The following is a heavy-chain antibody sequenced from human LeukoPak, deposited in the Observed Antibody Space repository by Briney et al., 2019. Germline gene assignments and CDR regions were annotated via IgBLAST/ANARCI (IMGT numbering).Heavy chain of an antibody. J-gene: IGHJ4*02. Sequence: SETLSLTCAVYGGSFSGYYWSWIRQPPGKGLEWIGEINHSGSTNYNPSLKSRVTISVDTSKNQFSLKRSSVTAADTTVYYCAKWLGQVDYWGQGTLVTVSS. CDR3: AKWLGQVDY. V-gene: IGHV4-34*01. D-gene: IGHD6-19*01. CDR2: INHSGST. CDR1: GGSFSGYY.